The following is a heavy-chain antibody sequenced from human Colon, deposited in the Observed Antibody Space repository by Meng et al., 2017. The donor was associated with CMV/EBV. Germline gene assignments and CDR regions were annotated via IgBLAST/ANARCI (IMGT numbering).Heavy chain of an antibody. J-gene: IGHJ6*02. D-gene: IGHD1-26*01. V-gene: IGHV3-23*01. CDR3: ARAPGGGGIVGATDYYYGMDV. CDR2: ISGPGSGS. Sequence: GESLKISCAASGFTFSDYAMTWVRQAPGKGLEWVSGISGPGSGSYYADSVKGRFTISRENAKNSLYLQMNSLRAGDTAVYYCARAPGGGGIVGATDYYYGMDVWGQGTTVTVSS. CDR1: GFTFSDYA.